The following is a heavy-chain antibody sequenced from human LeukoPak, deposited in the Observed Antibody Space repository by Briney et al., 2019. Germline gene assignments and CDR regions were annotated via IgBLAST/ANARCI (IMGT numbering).Heavy chain of an antibody. CDR3: ARHLSGITGYTYGRGIDY. CDR2: IRYDGSDT. J-gene: IGHJ4*02. D-gene: IGHD5-18*01. V-gene: IGHV3-33*01. CDR1: GFSFNTYG. Sequence: GGSLRLSCAASGFSFNTYGMHWLRQAPGKGLEWVAIIRYDGSDTKYADSVKGRFAISRDNAKTSLYLQMNSLRAEDTAVYYCARHLSGITGYTYGRGIDYWGQGTLVTVSS.